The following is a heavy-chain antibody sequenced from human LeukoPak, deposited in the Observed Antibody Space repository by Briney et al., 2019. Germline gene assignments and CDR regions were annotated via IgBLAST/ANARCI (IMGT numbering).Heavy chain of an antibody. J-gene: IGHJ3*02. CDR1: GYTFTSYD. CDR3: ARAIVVTDSDAFDI. CDR2: MNPNSGNT. D-gene: IGHD2-21*01. V-gene: IGHV1-8*01. Sequence: ASVKVSCKASGYTFTSYDINWVRQATGQGLEWMGWMNPNSGNTGYAQKFQGRVTMTTDTSTSTAYMELRSLRSDDTAVYYCARAIVVTDSDAFDIWGQGTTVTVSS.